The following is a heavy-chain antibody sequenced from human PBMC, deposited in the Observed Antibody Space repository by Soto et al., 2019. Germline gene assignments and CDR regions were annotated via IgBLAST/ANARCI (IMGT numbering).Heavy chain of an antibody. Sequence: SETLSLTCTVSGGSITSGGYFWDWIRQPPGKGLERVGTVHSTGGTYYSPSLRGRVTIPVDTSKHLFSLRVTAASATDTAVYFCARREDSSRFGGLDIWGQGTAVTVSS. V-gene: IGHV4-39*01. CDR1: GGSITSGGYF. CDR3: ARREDSSRFGGLDI. CDR2: VHSTGGT. D-gene: IGHD3-3*01. J-gene: IGHJ6*02.